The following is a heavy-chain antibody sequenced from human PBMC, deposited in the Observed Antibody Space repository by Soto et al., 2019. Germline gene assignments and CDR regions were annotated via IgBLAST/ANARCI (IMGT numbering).Heavy chain of an antibody. CDR1: GYPFTELS. D-gene: IGHD2-15*01. J-gene: IGHJ4*02. CDR2: YNPEEGET. V-gene: IGHV1-24*01. CDR3: XXXXTXGPGREDH. Sequence: QVQLVQSGAEVTKPGASVKVSCKVSGYPFTELSMHWVRQAPGKGLEWLGGYNPEEGETMSAQKFQGRLTMTEDISTDTAYMELRXXXXXXXXXXXXXXXXTXGPGREDHWGQGTLVTVSS.